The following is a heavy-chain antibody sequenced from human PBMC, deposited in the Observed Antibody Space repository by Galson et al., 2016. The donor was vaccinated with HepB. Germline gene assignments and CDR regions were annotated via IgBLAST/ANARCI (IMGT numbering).Heavy chain of an antibody. Sequence: PALVKPTQTLTLTCTFSGLSLSTSGEGVGWIRQPSGKVLERLGLPYWDDDTRSSPSLKTRITITQDTSKNQAVLTMTNMDIVDTATYFCSRIGPSNYPTGFDYWGQGTLVTVSS. CDR3: SRIGPSNYPTGFDY. V-gene: IGHV2-5*02. D-gene: IGHD4-11*01. J-gene: IGHJ4*02. CDR2: PYWDDDT. CDR1: GLSLSTSGEG.